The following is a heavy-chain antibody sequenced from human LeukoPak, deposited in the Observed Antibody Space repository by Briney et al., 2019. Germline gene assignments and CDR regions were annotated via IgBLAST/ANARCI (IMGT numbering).Heavy chain of an antibody. J-gene: IGHJ4*02. CDR3: AREKGRGVISPYFDY. CDR1: GFTVSSNY. CDR2: IYSDGST. Sequence: PGGSLRLSCAASGFTVSSNYMSWVRQAPGKGLEWVSVIYSDGSTYYEDSVKGRFTISRDNSKNTLSLQMNSLRAEDTDVYYCAREKGRGVISPYFDYWGQGTLVTVSS. D-gene: IGHD3-10*01. V-gene: IGHV3-53*01.